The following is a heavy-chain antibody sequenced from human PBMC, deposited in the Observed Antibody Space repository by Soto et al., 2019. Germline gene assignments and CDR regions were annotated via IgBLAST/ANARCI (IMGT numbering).Heavy chain of an antibody. Sequence: PGGSLRLSCAASGFTFSSYGMHWVRQAPGKGLEWVAVISYDGSNKYYADSVKGRFTISRDNSKNTLYLQMNSLRAEDTAVYYCAKDLLRYFDWSPLDYWGQGTLVTLSS. CDR3: AKDLLRYFDWSPLDY. V-gene: IGHV3-30*18. CDR2: ISYDGSNK. D-gene: IGHD3-9*01. CDR1: GFTFSSYG. J-gene: IGHJ4*02.